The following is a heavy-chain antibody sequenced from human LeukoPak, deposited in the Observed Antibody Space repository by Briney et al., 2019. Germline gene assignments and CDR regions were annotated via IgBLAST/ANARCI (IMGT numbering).Heavy chain of an antibody. D-gene: IGHD5-18*01. Sequence: SETLSLTCSVSGGSFSNYFWSWIRQPPGKGLEWIGFIYYTGSTSFNPSLRGRGSISLDTSKHQFSLNLTSVTAADTAKYYCARARMVTFFDEWGPGTLVTVSS. CDR2: IYYTGST. CDR1: GGSFSNYF. J-gene: IGHJ4*02. V-gene: IGHV4-59*01. CDR3: ARARMVTFFDE.